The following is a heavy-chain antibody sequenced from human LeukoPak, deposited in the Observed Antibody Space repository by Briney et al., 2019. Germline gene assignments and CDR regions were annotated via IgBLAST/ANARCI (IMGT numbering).Heavy chain of an antibody. CDR3: ARDSGGSCIDY. D-gene: IGHD2-15*01. CDR2: INHDGSDK. CDR1: GFIFSNSW. Sequence: GGSLRLSCAAAGFIFSNSWMSWVRQAPGKGLEWVANINHDGSDKFYVDSVKGRFTISRDNAKNSLYLQMNSLRAEDTAVYYCARDSGGSCIDYWGQGTLVTVSS. J-gene: IGHJ4*02. V-gene: IGHV3-7*03.